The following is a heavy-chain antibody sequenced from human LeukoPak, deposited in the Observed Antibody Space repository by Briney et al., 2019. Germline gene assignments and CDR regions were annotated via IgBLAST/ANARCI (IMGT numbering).Heavy chain of an antibody. CDR3: ARGITIFGVVITSWFDP. Sequence: PGGSLRLSCAASGFTFSSYGMHWVRQAPGKGLEWVAFIRYDGSNKYYADSVKGRFTISRDNSKNTLYLQMNSLRAEDTAVYYCARGITIFGVVITSWFDPWGQGTLVTVSS. CDR1: GFTFSSYG. CDR2: IRYDGSNK. D-gene: IGHD3-3*01. V-gene: IGHV3-30*02. J-gene: IGHJ5*02.